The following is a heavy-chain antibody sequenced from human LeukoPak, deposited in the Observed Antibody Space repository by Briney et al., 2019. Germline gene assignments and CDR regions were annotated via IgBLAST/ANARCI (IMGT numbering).Heavy chain of an antibody. Sequence: GGSLRLSCAASGFTFSSYAMHWVRQAPGEGLEYVSAISSNGGSTYYANSVKGRFTISRDNSKNTLYLQMGSLRAEDMAVYYCARGRYDYVWGSYRSYGMDVWGQGTTVTVSS. J-gene: IGHJ6*02. CDR2: ISSNGGST. V-gene: IGHV3-64*01. CDR3: ARGRYDYVWGSYRSYGMDV. D-gene: IGHD3-16*02. CDR1: GFTFSSYA.